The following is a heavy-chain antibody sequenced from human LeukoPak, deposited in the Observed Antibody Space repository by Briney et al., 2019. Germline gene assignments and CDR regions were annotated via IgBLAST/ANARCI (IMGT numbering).Heavy chain of an antibody. D-gene: IGHD4-11*01. CDR2: ISGNTGTI. Sequence: GGSLRLSCAASGFTFSSYSMNWVRQAPGKGLEWVSYISGNTGTIYYANSVKGRFTISRDNAKNSLYLQMNSLRAEDTAIYYCARLNLVTTYNWFDPWGQGTLVTVSS. J-gene: IGHJ5*02. V-gene: IGHV3-48*01. CDR3: ARLNLVTTYNWFDP. CDR1: GFTFSSYS.